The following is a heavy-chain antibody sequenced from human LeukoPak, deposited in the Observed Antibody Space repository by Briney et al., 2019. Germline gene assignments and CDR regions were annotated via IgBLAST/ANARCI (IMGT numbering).Heavy chain of an antibody. V-gene: IGHV3-21*01. CDR3: ARVFWEAVNTGYYSDF. Sequence: GVSLRLSCVASEFVFSSHAMIWVRQAPGKGLEWISSITSSSSDIFYADSVRGRFTISRDNANNALHLQMNSLRAEDAAVYYCARVFWEAVNTGYYSDFWGQGTLVTVSS. J-gene: IGHJ4*02. CDR1: EFVFSSHA. CDR2: ITSSSSDI. D-gene: IGHD3-22*01.